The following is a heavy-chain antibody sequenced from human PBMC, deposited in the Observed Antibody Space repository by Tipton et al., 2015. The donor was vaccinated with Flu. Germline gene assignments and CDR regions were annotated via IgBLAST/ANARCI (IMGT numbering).Heavy chain of an antibody. V-gene: IGHV3-30*18. CDR2: ISYDGSNK. CDR3: AKAEHYDSSGEPFDY. CDR1: GFTFSSYG. J-gene: IGHJ4*02. Sequence: SLRLSCAASGFTFSSYGMHWVRQAPGKGLEWVAVISYDGSNKYYADSVKGRFTISRDNSKNTLYLQMNSLRAEDTAVYYCAKAEHYDSSGEPFDYWGQGTLVPVSS. D-gene: IGHD3-22*01.